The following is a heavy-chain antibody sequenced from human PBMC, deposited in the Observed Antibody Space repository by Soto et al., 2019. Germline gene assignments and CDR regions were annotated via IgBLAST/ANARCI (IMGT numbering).Heavy chain of an antibody. CDR1: GFTFSSYA. CDR3: ARDSGIRTADH. V-gene: IGHV3-23*01. D-gene: IGHD2-21*02. Sequence: GGSLRLSCAASGFTFSSYAMSWVRQAPGKGLEWVSAISGTADNTYYADSVKGRFTISRDNSKNTLYLQMNSLRAEDTAVYYCARDSGIRTADHWGQGTLVTVSS. J-gene: IGHJ5*02. CDR2: ISGTADNT.